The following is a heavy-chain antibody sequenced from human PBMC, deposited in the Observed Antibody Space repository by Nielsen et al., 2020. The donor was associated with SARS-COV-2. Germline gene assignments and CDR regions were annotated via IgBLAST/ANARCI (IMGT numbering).Heavy chain of an antibody. CDR2: INPSGGST. Sequence: WVRQAPGQGLEWMGIINPSGGSTSYAQKFQGRVTMTRDTSTSTVYMELSSLRSEDTAVYYCAREHCSGGSCYSWDDAFDIWGQGTMVTVSS. D-gene: IGHD2-15*01. CDR3: AREHCSGGSCYSWDDAFDI. V-gene: IGHV1-46*01. J-gene: IGHJ3*02.